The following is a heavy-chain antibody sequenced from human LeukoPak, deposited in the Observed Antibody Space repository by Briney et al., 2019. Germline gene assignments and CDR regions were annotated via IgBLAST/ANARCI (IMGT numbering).Heavy chain of an antibody. CDR2: ISAYNGNA. J-gene: IGHJ4*02. Sequence: ASVKVSCKASGYTFTSYGISWVRQAPGQGLEWMGWISAYNGNANYAQKLQGRVTMTTDTSTSTAYMELRSLRSDDTAVYYCARRIVGATDFDYWGQGTLVTVSS. V-gene: IGHV1-18*01. D-gene: IGHD1-26*01. CDR3: ARRIVGATDFDY. CDR1: GYTFTSYG.